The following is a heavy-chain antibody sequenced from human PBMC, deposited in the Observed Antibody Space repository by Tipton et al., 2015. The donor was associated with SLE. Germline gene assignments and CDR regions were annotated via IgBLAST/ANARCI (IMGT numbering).Heavy chain of an antibody. Sequence: TLSLTCAVYGGAFSGYNWIWVRQSPGKGLEWIGEINHSGIPYYNPSLKSRVTPSVDTSKRQFSLKVTSVTAADTAVYYCARGGTPRVSPAASFDYWGQGTLVSASS. D-gene: IGHD2-2*01. CDR3: ARGGTPRVSPAASFDY. J-gene: IGHJ4*02. CDR2: INHSGIP. CDR1: GGAFSGYN. V-gene: IGHV4-34*01.